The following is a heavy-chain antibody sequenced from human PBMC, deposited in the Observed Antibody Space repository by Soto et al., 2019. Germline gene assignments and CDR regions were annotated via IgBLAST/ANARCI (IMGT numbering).Heavy chain of an antibody. J-gene: IGHJ4*01. CDR2: VKSKNDGGTT. CDR1: GFTFSNAW. Sequence: EVHLVDSGGGLVKPGGSLRLSCAASGFTFSNAWINWVRQTPGRGLEWVGRVKSKNDGGTTDFAAPVKCRFAISRNASKTMVYQEMKSLLTVDTAKYYGNTVSYIATTTIRFDYWGHGNLVTVSS. CDR3: NTVSYIATTTIRFDY. V-gene: IGHV3-15*07. D-gene: IGHD1-1*01.